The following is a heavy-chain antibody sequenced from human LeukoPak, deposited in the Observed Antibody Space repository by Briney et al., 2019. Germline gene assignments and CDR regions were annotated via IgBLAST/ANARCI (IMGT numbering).Heavy chain of an antibody. CDR3: ARGQTRLHNWFDP. D-gene: IGHD4-11*01. CDR2: IYPGDSDT. CDR1: GYSFTSYW. V-gene: IGHV5-51*07. Sequence: GESLKISCKGSGYSFTSYWIGWVHQMPGKGLEWMGIIYPGDSDTRYSPSFQGQVTISADKSISTAYLQWSSLKASDTAMYYCARGQTRLHNWFDPWGQGTLVTVSS. J-gene: IGHJ5*02.